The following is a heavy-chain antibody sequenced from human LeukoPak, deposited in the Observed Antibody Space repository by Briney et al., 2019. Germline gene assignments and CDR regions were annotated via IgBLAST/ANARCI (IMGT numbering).Heavy chain of an antibody. D-gene: IGHD3-10*01. Sequence: SETLSLTCTVSGGSISNYYWTWIRQPAEKGLEWIGRIYTSGSTNYNSSLKSRVTMSVDTSKNQFSLKLSSVTAADTAVYYCARRTGYSGSGTWAFDIWGQGTMVTVSS. CDR2: IYTSGST. V-gene: IGHV4-4*07. CDR1: GGSISNYY. J-gene: IGHJ3*02. CDR3: ARRTGYSGSGTWAFDI.